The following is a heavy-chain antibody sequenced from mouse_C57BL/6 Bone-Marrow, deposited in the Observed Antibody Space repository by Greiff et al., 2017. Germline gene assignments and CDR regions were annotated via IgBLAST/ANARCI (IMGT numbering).Heavy chain of an antibody. Sequence: QVHVKQSGAELVRPGASVTLSCKASGYTFTDYEMHWVKQTPVHGLEWIGAIDPATGGTAYNQKFKGKAILTADKSSSTAYMELRSLTSEDSAVYYCTRRYYFDYWGQGTTLTVSS. CDR3: TRRYYFDY. CDR2: IDPATGGT. CDR1: GYTFTDYE. V-gene: IGHV1-15*01. J-gene: IGHJ2*01.